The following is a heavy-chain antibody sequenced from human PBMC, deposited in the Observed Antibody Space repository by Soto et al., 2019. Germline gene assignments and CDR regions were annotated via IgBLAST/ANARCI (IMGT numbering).Heavy chain of an antibody. CDR1: GYTFTSYG. D-gene: IGHD1-1*01. CDR3: AIDILDHGGDNWFDP. CDR2: ISAYNGNT. V-gene: IGHV1-18*01. J-gene: IGHJ5*02. Sequence: QVQLVQSGAEVKKPGASVKVSCKASGYTFTSYGISWVRQAPGQGLEWMGWISAYNGNTNYAQKLQGRVTVTTDTSTSTAYMELRSLRSDDTAVYYCAIDILDHGGDNWFDPWGQGTLVTVSS.